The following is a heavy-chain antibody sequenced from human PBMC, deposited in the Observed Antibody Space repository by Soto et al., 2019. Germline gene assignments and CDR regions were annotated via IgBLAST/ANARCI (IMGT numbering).Heavy chain of an antibody. CDR1: GFTCSSYA. CDR2: ISYDGSKK. Sequence: QVQLVESGGGVVQPGRSLRLSCAASGFTCSSYAMQWVRQAPGKGLERVAVISYDGSKKYYADSVKSRFTISRDNSKNTLYLQMTSLRAEDTAVYYCARDMSRSGRPFDYWGQGTLVTVSS. D-gene: IGHD6-19*01. J-gene: IGHJ4*02. V-gene: IGHV3-30-3*01. CDR3: ARDMSRSGRPFDY.